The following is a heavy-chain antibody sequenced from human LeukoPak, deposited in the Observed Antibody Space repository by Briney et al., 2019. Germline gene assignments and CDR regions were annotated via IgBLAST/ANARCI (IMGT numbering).Heavy chain of an antibody. CDR2: INPNSGGT. Sequence: GASVKVSCKASGYTFTGYYMHWVRQAPGQGLEWMGWINPNSGGTNYAQKFQGRVTMTRDTSISTAYMELSRLRSDDTAVYYCARRINVDIVATVFDYWGQGTLVTVSS. CDR1: GYTFTGYY. CDR3: ARRINVDIVATVFDY. D-gene: IGHD5-12*01. V-gene: IGHV1-2*02. J-gene: IGHJ4*02.